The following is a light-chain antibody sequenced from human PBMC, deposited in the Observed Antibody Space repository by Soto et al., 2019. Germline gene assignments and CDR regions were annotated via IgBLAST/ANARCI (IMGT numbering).Light chain of an antibody. CDR2: GAS. Sequence: EVVLTQSPGTLSLSPGERATLSCRASQSVRSSYLAWYQQTPGQAPRLLIYGASSRATGIPDRFSGSGSGTGFTLTIRRLEPEDFAVYYCQQYGSSPLTFGGGTKVDIK. V-gene: IGKV3-20*01. J-gene: IGKJ4*01. CDR1: QSVRSSY. CDR3: QQYGSSPLT.